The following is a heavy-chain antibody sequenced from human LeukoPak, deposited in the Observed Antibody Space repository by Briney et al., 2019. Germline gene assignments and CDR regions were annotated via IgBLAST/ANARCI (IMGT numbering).Heavy chain of an antibody. D-gene: IGHD3-10*01. CDR2: INPSGGST. CDR1: GYTFTSYY. V-gene: IGHV1-46*01. J-gene: IGHJ4*02. Sequence: SVKVSCKASGYTFTSYYMHWVRQAPGQGLEWMGIINPSGGSTSYAQKFQGRVTMTRDTSTSTVYMELSSLRSEDTAVYYCAREIITMVRGSPEGLGYWGQGTLVTVSS. CDR3: AREIITMVRGSPEGLGY.